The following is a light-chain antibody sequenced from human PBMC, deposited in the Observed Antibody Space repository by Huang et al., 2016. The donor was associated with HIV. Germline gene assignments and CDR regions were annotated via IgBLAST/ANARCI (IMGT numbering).Light chain of an antibody. J-gene: IGKJ4*01. CDR3: QQSYGTPLT. CDR2: AAS. V-gene: IGKV1-39*01. CDR1: QSISSY. Sequence: DIQMTQSPSSLSASVGDRVTITCRASQSISSYLNWYQQKPGKAPKLLIYAASSLQSGVPSRFSGSGSGTDFTLTVSNLQPEDFAAYYCQQSYGTPLTFGRGTKVEIK.